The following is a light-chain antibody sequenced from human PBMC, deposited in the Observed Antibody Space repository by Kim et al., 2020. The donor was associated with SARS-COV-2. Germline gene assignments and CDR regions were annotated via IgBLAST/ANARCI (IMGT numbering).Light chain of an antibody. CDR3: QQYNFYSYT. CDR1: QSINTW. V-gene: IGKV1-5*01. CDR2: DAS. Sequence: QMTQSPSTLSASIGDRVTITCRASQSINTWLAWYQQKPGKAPKLLIYDASSLQSGVPSRFSGSGSGTEFTLTISNLQADDFASYYCQQYNFYSYTFGQGTKVDIK. J-gene: IGKJ2*01.